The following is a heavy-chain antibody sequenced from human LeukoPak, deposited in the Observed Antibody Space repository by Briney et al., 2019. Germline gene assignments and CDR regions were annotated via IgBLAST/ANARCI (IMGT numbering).Heavy chain of an antibody. J-gene: IGHJ4*02. CDR1: GFTFGDYA. V-gene: IGHV3-49*04. CDR2: IRSKACGGTT. CDR3: AREIRFDY. Sequence: GRSLRLSCTAFGFTFGDYAMSWVRQAPGKGLEWVGFIRSKACGGTTEYAASVKGRFTISRDDSKSIASLQINSLKTEDTAVYYYAREIRFDYWGQGTLVTVSS. D-gene: IGHD3-16*01.